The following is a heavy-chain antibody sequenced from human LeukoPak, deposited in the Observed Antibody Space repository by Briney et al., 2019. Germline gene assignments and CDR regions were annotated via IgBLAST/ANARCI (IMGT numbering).Heavy chain of an antibody. CDR1: GFTFIDYD. V-gene: IGHV3-13*01. CDR3: ARGGIQVSGIDEFDY. Sequence: PGGSLRLSCAASGFTFIDYDMHWVRQVIGKGLEWVSAIGIRGDTHYSGSVKGRFTISRENAESSLYLQMNSLRGEDTAVYYCARGGIQVSGIDEFDYWGQGTLVTVSS. J-gene: IGHJ4*02. CDR2: IGIRGDT. D-gene: IGHD6-19*01.